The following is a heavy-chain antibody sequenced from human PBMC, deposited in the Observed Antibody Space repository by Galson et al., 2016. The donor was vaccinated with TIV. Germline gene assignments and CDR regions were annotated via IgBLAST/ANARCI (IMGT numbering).Heavy chain of an antibody. CDR1: GYRFSNYW. CDR2: IYPVDSDT. D-gene: IGHD3-9*01. Sequence: QSGAEVKEPGESLKISCKGSGYRFSNYWIAWVRQMPGKGLEWMGVIYPVDSDTRYSPSFQGQVTISADKSISTAYLQWNSLKASDTAVYYCARELDYHLLTDYPTAFDYWGQGTLVTVSS. J-gene: IGHJ4*02. CDR3: ARELDYHLLTDYPTAFDY. V-gene: IGHV5-51*03.